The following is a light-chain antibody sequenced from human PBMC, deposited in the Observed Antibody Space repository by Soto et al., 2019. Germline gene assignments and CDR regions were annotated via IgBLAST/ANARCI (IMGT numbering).Light chain of an antibody. J-gene: IGKJ1*01. CDR2: AAS. V-gene: IGKV1-39*01. CDR3: QASYCTLWR. CDR1: QSISSY. Sequence: TQRIQNAWSRSASVKDVDTVTCRASQSISSYLNWYQQKPGKAPKLLIYAASSLQSGVPSRVICCGSRTAVTLALRCLQPEGTATSYCQASYCTLWRFAQGTKVDIK.